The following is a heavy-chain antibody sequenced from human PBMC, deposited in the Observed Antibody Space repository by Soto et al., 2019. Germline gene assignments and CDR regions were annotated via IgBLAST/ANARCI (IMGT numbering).Heavy chain of an antibody. CDR2: INPNSGGP. D-gene: IGHD3-9*01. Sequence: RASVKVSCKASGYTFTGYYMHWVRQAPGQGLEWMGWINPNSGGPNYAQKFQGWVTITRDASISTAYMELSRLRSDDTAVYYCARDLRGDILTGYRAGNWFDSWGQGTLVTVSS. CDR1: GYTFTGYY. J-gene: IGHJ5*01. CDR3: ARDLRGDILTGYRAGNWFDS. V-gene: IGHV1-2*04.